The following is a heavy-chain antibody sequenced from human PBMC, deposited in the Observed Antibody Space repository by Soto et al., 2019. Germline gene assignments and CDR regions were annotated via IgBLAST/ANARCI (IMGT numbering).Heavy chain of an antibody. CDR2: IYHSGST. CDR1: GGSISSGGYS. CDR3: ARGAPVRFDP. Sequence: SETLSLTCTVSGGSISSGGYSWSWIRQPPGKGLEWIGYIYHSGSTYYNPSLKSRVTISVDRSKNQFSLKLSSVTAADTAVYYCARGAPVRFDPWGQGTLVTVSS. J-gene: IGHJ5*02. V-gene: IGHV4-30-2*01. D-gene: IGHD2-8*01.